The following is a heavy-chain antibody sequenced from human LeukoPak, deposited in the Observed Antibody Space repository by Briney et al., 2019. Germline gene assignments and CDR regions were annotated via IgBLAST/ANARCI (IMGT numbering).Heavy chain of an antibody. D-gene: IGHD6-13*01. CDR1: GFTFSSYA. CDR3: AKTRQQLVEPGFDY. V-gene: IGHV3-23*01. CDR2: LSTSGLST. Sequence: GGSLRLSCAASGFTFSSYAMSWVRQAPGKGPEWVSALSTSGLSTYYADFVKGRFTISRDNSKNTLYLQMNSLRAEDTAVYYCAKTRQQLVEPGFDYWGQGTLVTVSS. J-gene: IGHJ4*02.